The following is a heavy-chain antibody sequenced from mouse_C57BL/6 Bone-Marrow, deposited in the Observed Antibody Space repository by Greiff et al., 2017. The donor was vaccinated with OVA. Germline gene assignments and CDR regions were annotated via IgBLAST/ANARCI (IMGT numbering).Heavy chain of an antibody. CDR1: GFTFSDYG. CDR3: ARDRYYGSSYFFDY. CDR2: ISSGSSTI. Sequence: EVNVVESGGGLVKPGGSLKLSCAASGFTFSDYGMHWVRQAPEKGLEWVAYISSGSSTIYYADTVKGRFTISRDNAKNNLYLQMSHLKSEDTAMYYCARDRYYGSSYFFDYWGQGTTLTVSS. D-gene: IGHD1-1*01. J-gene: IGHJ2*01. V-gene: IGHV5-17*03.